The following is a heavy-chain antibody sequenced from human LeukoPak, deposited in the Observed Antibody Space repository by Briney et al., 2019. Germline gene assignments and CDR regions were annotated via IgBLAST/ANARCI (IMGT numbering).Heavy chain of an antibody. D-gene: IGHD6-19*01. J-gene: IGHJ4*02. CDR3: ANAKTGYSSGWYGGGFDY. CDR2: ISYDGSNK. CDR1: GFTFSSYG. V-gene: IGHV3-30*18. Sequence: GGSLRLSCAASGFTFSSYGMHWVRQAPGKGLEWVAVISYDGSNKYYADSVKGRFTISRDNSKNTLYLQMNSLRAEDTAVYYCANAKTGYSSGWYGGGFDYWGQGTLVTVSS.